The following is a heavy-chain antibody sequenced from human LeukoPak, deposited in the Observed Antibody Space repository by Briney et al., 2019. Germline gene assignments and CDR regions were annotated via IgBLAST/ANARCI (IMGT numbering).Heavy chain of an antibody. V-gene: IGHV3-23*01. CDR2: IPGSGGAT. D-gene: IGHD6-13*01. J-gene: IGHJ4*02. Sequence: GGSLRLSCEAPGFTFSSYAIRWVRQAPGTGLEWVSSIPGSGGATYYADSVKGRFTISRDNSKNTLYMQMNSLRVEDTAVYYCAKVRGSSWPDDFDYWGQGTLVTVSS. CDR1: GFTFSSYA. CDR3: AKVRGSSWPDDFDY.